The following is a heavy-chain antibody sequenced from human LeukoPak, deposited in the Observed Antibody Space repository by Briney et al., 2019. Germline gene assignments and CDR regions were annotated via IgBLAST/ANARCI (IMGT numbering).Heavy chain of an antibody. Sequence: TGGSLILSCAASGFIFSNAWMSWVRQAPGKGLEWVGRIKRKTDGGTTDYAAPVKGRFTISRDDSKNTLYLQMNSLKTEDIGVYYCTTGIIAVAGNPSSYWGQGTLVTVSS. J-gene: IGHJ4*02. CDR1: GFIFSNAW. V-gene: IGHV3-15*01. CDR3: TTGIIAVAGNPSSY. D-gene: IGHD6-19*01. CDR2: IKRKTDGGTT.